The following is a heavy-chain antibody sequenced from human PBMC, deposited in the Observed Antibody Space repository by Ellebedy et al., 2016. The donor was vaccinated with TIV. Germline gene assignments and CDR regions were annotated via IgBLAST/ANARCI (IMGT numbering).Heavy chain of an antibody. V-gene: IGHV3-74*01. D-gene: IGHD3-3*02. CDR3: ARDTWALFDY. J-gene: IGHJ5*01. CDR2: INGDGSTT. Sequence: GGSLRLSXAASGFTFSTNWMHWVRQAPGKGLVWVSRINGDGSTTSYADSVKGRFTVSRDNAKNSLYLQMNNLRVEDTAVYYCARDTWALFDYWGPGTLVTVSS. CDR1: GFTFSTNW.